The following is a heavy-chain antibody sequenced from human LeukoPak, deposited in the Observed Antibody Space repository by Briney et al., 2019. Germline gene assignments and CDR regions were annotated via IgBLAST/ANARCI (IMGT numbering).Heavy chain of an antibody. CDR2: IYYSGST. J-gene: IGHJ4*01. CDR1: GGSISSSSYY. CDR3: ARHGRVYCSSTSCYDDY. V-gene: IGHV4-39*01. Sequence: PSETLSLTCTVSGGSISSSSYYWGWIRQPPGKGLEWIGSIYYSGSTYYNPSLKGRVTISVDTSKNQFSLKLSSVTAADTAVYYCARHGRVYCSSTSCYDDYWGHGTLVTVSS. D-gene: IGHD2-2*01.